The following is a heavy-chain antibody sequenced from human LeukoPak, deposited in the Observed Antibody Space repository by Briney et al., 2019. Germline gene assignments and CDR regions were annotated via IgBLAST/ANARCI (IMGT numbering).Heavy chain of an antibody. D-gene: IGHD3-16*01. V-gene: IGHV5-51*01. Sequence: GESLKISCRGSGYSFTAYWIAWVRQMPGKGLEWMATIYPGDSATTFSPSFQGQVTISADKSITTAYLQWSSLKASDTAMYYCARPAAGLGGFDYWGQGTLVTVSS. CDR1: GYSFTAYW. CDR3: ARPAAGLGGFDY. CDR2: IYPGDSAT. J-gene: IGHJ4*02.